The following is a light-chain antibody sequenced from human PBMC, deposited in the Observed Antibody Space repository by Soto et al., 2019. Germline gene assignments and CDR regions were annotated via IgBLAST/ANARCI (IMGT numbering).Light chain of an antibody. CDR1: SSDIGAYDS. CDR3: SSYTTISTLV. Sequence: QSALTQPASVSGSPGQSITIPYTGTSSDIGAYDSVSWYQQHPGKVPKLMIYDVANRPSGVSDRFSGSKSGNTASLTISGLQAEDEADYYCSSYTTISTLVFGGGTKLTVL. V-gene: IGLV2-14*03. CDR2: DVA. J-gene: IGLJ2*01.